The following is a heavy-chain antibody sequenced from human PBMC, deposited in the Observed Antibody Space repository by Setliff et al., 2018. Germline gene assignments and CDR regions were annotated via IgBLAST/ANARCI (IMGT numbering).Heavy chain of an antibody. CDR3: ARDGGNGVDY. CDR1: GYTLNNYA. J-gene: IGHJ4*02. V-gene: IGHV7-4-1*02. CDR2: INTKTGNP. D-gene: IGHD3-16*01. Sequence: ASVKVTCKASGYTLNNYAMNWVRQAPGQGFEWMGWINTKTGNPTYAQDFTGRLVFSLDTSVNTAFVQISSLKAEDTAVYYCARDGGNGVDYWGQGTLVTVSS.